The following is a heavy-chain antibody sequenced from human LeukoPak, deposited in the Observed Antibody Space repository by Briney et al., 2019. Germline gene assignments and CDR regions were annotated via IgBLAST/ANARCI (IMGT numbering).Heavy chain of an antibody. J-gene: IGHJ4*02. Sequence: GGSLRLSCAASGFTFSSYGMHWVRQAPGKGLEWVAVIWYDGSNKYYADSVKGRFTISRDNSKNTLYLQMNSLRAEDTAVYYCARDRWLSGSYRLTPPGYWGQGTLVTVSS. D-gene: IGHD1-26*01. CDR3: ARDRWLSGSYRLTPPGY. V-gene: IGHV3-33*01. CDR2: IWYDGSNK. CDR1: GFTFSSYG.